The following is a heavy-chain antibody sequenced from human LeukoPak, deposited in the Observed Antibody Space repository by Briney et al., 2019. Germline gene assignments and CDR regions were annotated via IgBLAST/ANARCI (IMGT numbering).Heavy chain of an antibody. Sequence: PSETLSLTCSVSGGSISSYYWSWIRLPAGKGLEWIGRIFSSVTTNYNPSLESRVTMSVDTSKNQFSLRLRSVTAADTAVYYCAKEEVPPGVLGSHNNYYYMDVWGQGTTVTVSS. V-gene: IGHV4-4*07. CDR1: GGSISSYY. CDR3: AKEEVPPGVLGSHNNYYYMDV. D-gene: IGHD2-2*01. CDR2: IFSSVTT. J-gene: IGHJ6*03.